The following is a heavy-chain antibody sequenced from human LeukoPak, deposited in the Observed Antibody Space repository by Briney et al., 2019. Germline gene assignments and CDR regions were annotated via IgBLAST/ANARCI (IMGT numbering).Heavy chain of an antibody. D-gene: IGHD6-13*01. CDR1: GGPISSSSYY. CDR2: IYYSGST. J-gene: IGHJ5*02. CDR3: AGVHIAVAFVWFDP. V-gene: IGHV4-39*02. Sequence: SETLSLTCTVSGGPISSSSYYWGWIRQPPGKGLEWIGSIYYSGSTYYNPSLKSRVTISVDTSKNQFSLKLSSVTAADTAVYYCAGVHIAVAFVWFDPWGQGTLVTVSS.